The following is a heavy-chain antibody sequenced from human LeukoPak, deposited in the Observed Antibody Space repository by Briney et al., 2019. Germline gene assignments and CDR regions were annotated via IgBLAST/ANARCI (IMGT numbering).Heavy chain of an antibody. D-gene: IGHD5-18*01. J-gene: IGHJ6*01. CDR2: ISYDGSNK. V-gene: IGHV3-30-3*01. CDR1: GFTFSSYA. Sequence: GRSLRLSCAASGFTFSSYAMHWVRQAPGKGLEWVAVISYDGSNKYYADSVKGRFTISRDNSKNTLYLQMNSLRAEDTAVYYCARDDESSYGSASAPTGM. CDR3: ARDDESSYGSASAPTGM.